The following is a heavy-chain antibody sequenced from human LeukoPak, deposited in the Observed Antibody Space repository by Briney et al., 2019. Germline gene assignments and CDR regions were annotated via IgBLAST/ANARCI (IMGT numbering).Heavy chain of an antibody. CDR1: VFTFSSYA. CDR2: ISYDGSNK. CDR3: ARDLGDCSSTSCYSPPTVDY. D-gene: IGHD2-2*01. V-gene: IGHV3-30*09. Sequence: GGPLRLSCAASVFTFSSYAMQGVPGAPGRGVGWVAVISYDGSNKYCADSVKGRFAISRDNSKNTMYLQMNSLRAEDTAVYYCARDLGDCSSTSCYSPPTVDYWGQGTLVTVSS. J-gene: IGHJ4*02.